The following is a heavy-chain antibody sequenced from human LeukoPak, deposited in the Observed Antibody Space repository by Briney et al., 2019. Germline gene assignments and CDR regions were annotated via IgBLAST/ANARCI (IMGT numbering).Heavy chain of an antibody. D-gene: IGHD3-22*01. CDR1: GGSFSGYY. Sequence: SETLSLTCAVYGGSFSGYYWSWIRQPPGKGLEWIGEINHSGSTNYNPSLKSRVTISVDTSKNQSSLKLSSVTAADTAVYYCARGYDSSGYYRLRYNWFDPWGQGTLVTVSS. CDR2: INHSGST. V-gene: IGHV4-34*01. J-gene: IGHJ5*02. CDR3: ARGYDSSGYYRLRYNWFDP.